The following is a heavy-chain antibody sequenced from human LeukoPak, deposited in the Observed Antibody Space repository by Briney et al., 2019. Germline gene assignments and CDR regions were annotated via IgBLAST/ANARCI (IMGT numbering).Heavy chain of an antibody. D-gene: IGHD2-15*01. CDR3: ARTPCSGGSCYASWFDP. J-gene: IGHJ5*02. V-gene: IGHV1-2*02. Sequence: ASVKVSCKASGYTFTGYYMHWVRQATGQGLEWMGWINPNSGGTNYAQKFQGRVTMTTDTSISTAYMQLSRLRSDDTAVYYCARTPCSGGSCYASWFDPWGQGTLVTVSS. CDR2: INPNSGGT. CDR1: GYTFTGYY.